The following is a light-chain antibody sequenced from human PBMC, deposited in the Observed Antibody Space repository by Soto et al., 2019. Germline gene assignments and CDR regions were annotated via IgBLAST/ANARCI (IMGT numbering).Light chain of an antibody. V-gene: IGLV3-21*02. Sequence: SYELTQPPSVSVAPGQTARITCGGNNIESKSVHWYQQRPGQAPVLVIYVDSDRPSGIPDRFSASTSGNTATLTISRVEAGDEADYYCQVWDGISDLYVFGSGTKVTVL. CDR3: QVWDGISDLYV. CDR2: VDS. CDR1: NIESKS. J-gene: IGLJ1*01.